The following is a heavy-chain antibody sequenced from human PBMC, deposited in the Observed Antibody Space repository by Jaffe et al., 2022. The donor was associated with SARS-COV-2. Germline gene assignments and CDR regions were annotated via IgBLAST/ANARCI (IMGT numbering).Heavy chain of an antibody. CDR2: TSSSGSTK. V-gene: IGHV3-48*03. CDR1: GFSFSSYE. J-gene: IGHJ4*02. Sequence: EVQLVESGGGWVQPGGSLRLSCGASGFSFSSYEMNWVRQAPGKGLEWLSYTSSSGSTKYYADSVKGRFTISRDNAKNSLYLQMDSLRAEDTAVYYCAREDYDLWSVVSPGGYYFDYWGQGTLVTVSS. CDR3: AREDYDLWSVVSPGGYYFDY. D-gene: IGHD3-3*01.